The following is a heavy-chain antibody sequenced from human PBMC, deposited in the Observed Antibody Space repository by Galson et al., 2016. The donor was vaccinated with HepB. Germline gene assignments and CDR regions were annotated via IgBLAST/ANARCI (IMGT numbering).Heavy chain of an antibody. D-gene: IGHD2-15*01. CDR3: ARGGSGPYSWDY. CDR1: GFTFTTYW. CDR2: INTDGSST. J-gene: IGHJ4*02. Sequence: SLRLSCAASGFTFTTYWMHWVRQDPEKGLVWVSGINTDGSSTIYADSVKGRFTISRDNSKNTVYLQMNSLRVEDTAMYYCARGGSGPYSWDYWGQGTLVTVSS. V-gene: IGHV3-74*01.